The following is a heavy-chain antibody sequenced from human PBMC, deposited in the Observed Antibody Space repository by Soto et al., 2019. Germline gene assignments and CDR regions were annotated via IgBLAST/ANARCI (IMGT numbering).Heavy chain of an antibody. CDR2: IYYSGST. CDR3: ARDLNGEAGGGY. D-gene: IGHD2-8*01. J-gene: IGHJ4*02. V-gene: IGHV4-59*11. CDR1: GGSISNLY. Sequence: PSETLSLTCTVSGGSISNLYWSWIRQPPGKGLEWIGYIYYSGSTNYNPSLKSRVTISVDTSTSTAYMDLRSLTSDDTAIYYCARDLNGEAGGGYWGQGTLVTVSS.